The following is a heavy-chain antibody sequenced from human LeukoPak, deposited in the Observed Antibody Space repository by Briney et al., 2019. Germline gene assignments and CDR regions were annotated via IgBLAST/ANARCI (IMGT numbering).Heavy chain of an antibody. CDR1: GFIFTNYF. Sequence: GGSLRLSCAASGFIFTNYFMSWVRQAPGKGLEWVASIKHDGSEKNYVDSVRGRFTISRDNTMNSLYLQMSSLRAEDTAVYYCATDRGWRTSGYYLYYFEYWGQGTLVTFSS. CDR3: ATDRGWRTSGYYLYYFEY. J-gene: IGHJ4*02. D-gene: IGHD3-3*01. CDR2: IKHDGSEK. V-gene: IGHV3-7*01.